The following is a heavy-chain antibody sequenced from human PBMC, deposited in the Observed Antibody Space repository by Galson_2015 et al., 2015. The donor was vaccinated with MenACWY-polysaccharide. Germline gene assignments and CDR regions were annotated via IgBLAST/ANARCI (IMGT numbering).Heavy chain of an antibody. CDR3: LVVPGGNYRAMDV. V-gene: IGHV3-23*01. Sequence: SLRLSCAASGFTFSSYAISWVRQAPGKGLEWVAAISGSGGTTYYAGSVKGRFTISRDNSKNMVYLQMNSLRAEDTAVYYSLVVPGGNYRAMDVWGQGTTVTVSS. D-gene: IGHD2-2*01. CDR2: ISGSGGTT. J-gene: IGHJ6*02. CDR1: GFTFSSYA.